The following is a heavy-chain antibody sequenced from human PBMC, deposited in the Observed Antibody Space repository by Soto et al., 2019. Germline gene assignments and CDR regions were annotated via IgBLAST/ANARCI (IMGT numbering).Heavy chain of an antibody. J-gene: IGHJ4*01. Sequence: ASVKVSCKASGYTFTSSGMSWVRQAPGQGLEWMGWISAHTGSSEYAQRFQGRVTMTTDRSTSTAYMELRSLRSDATAVYYCARAFFYQPGDSRGHSFDAFEYWCPGTLQTVSS. CDR3: ARAFFYQPGDSRGHSFDAFEY. CDR1: GYTFTSSG. CDR2: ISAHTGSS. V-gene: IGHV1-18*01. D-gene: IGHD3-22*01.